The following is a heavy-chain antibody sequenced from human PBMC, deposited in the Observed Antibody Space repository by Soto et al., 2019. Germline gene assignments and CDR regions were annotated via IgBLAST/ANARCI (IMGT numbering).Heavy chain of an antibody. J-gene: IGHJ4*02. CDR3: ARDQNTFHYFDY. Sequence: SETLSLTCTVSGGSISSYYWSWIRQPPGKGLEWIGYIYYSGSTNYNPSLKSRVTISVDTSKNQFSLKLSSVTAADTAVYYCARDQNTFHYFDYWGQGTLVTVSS. CDR2: IYYSGST. V-gene: IGHV4-59*01. D-gene: IGHD3-3*02. CDR1: GGSISSYY.